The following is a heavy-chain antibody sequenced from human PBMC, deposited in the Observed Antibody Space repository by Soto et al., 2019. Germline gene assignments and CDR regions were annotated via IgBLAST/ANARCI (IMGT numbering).Heavy chain of an antibody. CDR2: INQDGSEK. D-gene: IGHD2-8*01. J-gene: IGHJ4*02. V-gene: IGHV3-7*03. CDR1: LLMLSRSW. CDR3: ATNGRELHY. Sequence: SLLLSFSSSLLMLSRSWMSWVRQAPGKGLEWVANINQDGSEKNYVDSVKGRFTISRDNAKNSLFLQMNGLRAEDTAVYYCATNGRELHYWGQGTLVTVSS.